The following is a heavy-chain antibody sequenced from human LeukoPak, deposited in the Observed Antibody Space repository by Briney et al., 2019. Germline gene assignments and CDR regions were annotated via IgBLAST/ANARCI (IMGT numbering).Heavy chain of an antibody. D-gene: IGHD6-13*01. CDR3: AREHRPPSSSWYGFDY. J-gene: IGHJ4*02. CDR1: GYTFTSYY. V-gene: IGHV1-46*01. Sequence: RASVKVSCKASGYTFTSYYMHWVRQAPGQGLEWMGIINPSGGSTSYAQKFQGRVTMTRDTSTSTVYMELSSLRSEDTAVFYCAREHRPPSSSWYGFDYWGQGTLVTVSS. CDR2: INPSGGST.